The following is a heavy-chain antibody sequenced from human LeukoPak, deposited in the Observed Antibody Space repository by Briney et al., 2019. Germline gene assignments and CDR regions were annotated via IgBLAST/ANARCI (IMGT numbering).Heavy chain of an antibody. Sequence: PGGSLRLSCAASGFTVSTVNMSWVRQVPGKGLEWVSVVYSGNDGTNYADSVRDRFTISRDDSKNMVYLQMNNLRLEDAAVYYCTKRSRGYYDYWGQGTLVTVSS. D-gene: IGHD3-10*01. CDR2: VYSGNDGT. CDR1: GFTVSTVN. V-gene: IGHV3-66*02. CDR3: TKRSRGYYDY. J-gene: IGHJ4*02.